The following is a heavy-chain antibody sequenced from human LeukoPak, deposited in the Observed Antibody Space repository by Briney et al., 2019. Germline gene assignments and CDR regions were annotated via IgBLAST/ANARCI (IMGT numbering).Heavy chain of an antibody. Sequence: GASVKVSCKASGYTFNGYYIHWLRQAPGQGLDWVGVFSPSGGSTSYAQKFQGRVTMTRDTSTSTVYMELSSLRSEDTAVYFCARVRDGYNDAFDIWGQGTMVTVS. D-gene: IGHD5-24*01. CDR1: GYTFNGYY. J-gene: IGHJ3*02. CDR2: FSPSGGST. CDR3: ARVRDGYNDAFDI. V-gene: IGHV1-46*02.